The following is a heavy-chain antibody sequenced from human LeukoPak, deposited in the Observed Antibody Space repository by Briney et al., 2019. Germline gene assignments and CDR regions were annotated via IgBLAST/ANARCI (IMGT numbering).Heavy chain of an antibody. D-gene: IGHD2-2*01. Sequence: SETLSLTCTVSGGSISSGGYYWSWIRQHPGKSLEWIGYIYYSGSTYYNPSLKSRVTISVDTSKNQFSLKLSSVTAADTAVYYCARGGGYCSSTSCSVLDYWGQGTLVTVSS. CDR3: ARGGGYCSSTSCSVLDY. J-gene: IGHJ4*02. CDR1: GGSISSGGYY. V-gene: IGHV4-31*03. CDR2: IYYSGST.